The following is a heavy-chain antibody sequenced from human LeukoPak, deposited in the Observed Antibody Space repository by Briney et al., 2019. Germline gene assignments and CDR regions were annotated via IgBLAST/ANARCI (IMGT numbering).Heavy chain of an antibody. J-gene: IGHJ4*02. Sequence: GRSLRLSCAASGFTFDDYAMHWVRQAPGKGLEWVSGISWNSGSIGYADSVKGRFTISRDNAKNSLYLQMNSLRAEDTALYYCAEDKIGEPPYYFDYWGQGTLVTVSS. CDR3: AEDKIGEPPYYFDY. V-gene: IGHV3-9*01. CDR1: GFTFDDYA. D-gene: IGHD3-10*01. CDR2: ISWNSGSI.